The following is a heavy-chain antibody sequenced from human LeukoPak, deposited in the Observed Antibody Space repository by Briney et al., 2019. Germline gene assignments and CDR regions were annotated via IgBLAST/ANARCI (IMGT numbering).Heavy chain of an antibody. V-gene: IGHV3-7*03. CDR2: IKQDGSEK. D-gene: IGHD2/OR15-2a*01. CDR1: GFTFRNYV. J-gene: IGHJ4*02. Sequence: GGSLRLSCAASGFTFRNYVIHWVRQAPGKGLEWVANIKQDGSEKYYVDSVKGRFTFSRDNAKNSLYLQMNSLRAEDTAVYYCARDRSTTVSNTLGYFDYWGQGTLVTVSS. CDR3: ARDRSTTVSNTLGYFDY.